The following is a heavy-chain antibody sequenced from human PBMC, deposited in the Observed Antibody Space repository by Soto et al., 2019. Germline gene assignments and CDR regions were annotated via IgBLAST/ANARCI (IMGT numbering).Heavy chain of an antibody. V-gene: IGHV4-31*03. J-gene: IGHJ4*02. Sequence: PSETLSLTCTVSGGSINSGGYYWSWIRPHPGKGLEWIGYIYYSGSAYCNPSLKSRVTISVDTSKNQFSPKLSSVTAADTAVYYCARDSVGVNYYLDYWGQGTPVTVSS. D-gene: IGHD1-26*01. CDR3: ARDSVGVNYYLDY. CDR1: GGSINSGGYY. CDR2: IYYSGSA.